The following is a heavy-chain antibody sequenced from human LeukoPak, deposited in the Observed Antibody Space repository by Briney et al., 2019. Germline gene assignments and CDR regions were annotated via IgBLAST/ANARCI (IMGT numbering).Heavy chain of an antibody. J-gene: IGHJ6*02. V-gene: IGHV4-59*01. Sequence: PSETLSLTCTVSGGSIRTYYWSWIRQPPGKGLEWIRYIYHSGSTNYNPSLGSRVTISLDSSKNQISLKLSSVTAADTAVYYCAYGNDYGDYYGMDVWGQGTTVTVSS. CDR1: GGSIRTYY. CDR2: IYHSGST. D-gene: IGHD4-17*01. CDR3: AYGNDYGDYYGMDV.